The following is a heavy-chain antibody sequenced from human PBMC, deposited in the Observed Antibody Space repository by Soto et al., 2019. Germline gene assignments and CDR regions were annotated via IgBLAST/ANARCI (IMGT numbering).Heavy chain of an antibody. Sequence: KPSETLSLTCTVSGGSINNNNYYWAWIRQPPGKGLSWIASIYYDGSTYYNSSLKSRVTISRDTSKNHFSLRLTSMTAADTAVYCCATVLVGATRHSDSDSWGQGTLVTVSS. D-gene: IGHD2-15*01. J-gene: IGHJ4*02. V-gene: IGHV4-39*02. CDR2: IYYDGST. CDR3: ATVLVGATRHSDSDS. CDR1: GGSINNNNYY.